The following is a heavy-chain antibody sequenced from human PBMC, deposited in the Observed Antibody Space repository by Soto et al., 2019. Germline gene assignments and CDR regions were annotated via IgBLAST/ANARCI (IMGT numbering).Heavy chain of an antibody. V-gene: IGHV1-18*04. CDR2: ISAYNGNT. CDR1: GYTFTSYG. Sequence: ASVKVSCKASGYTFTSYGISWVRQAPGQGLEWMGWISAYNGNTNYAQKLQGRVTMTADTSTSTAYMELSSLRSDDTAVYYCARDMTTVTTRSYYYYYGMDVWGQGTTVTVSS. J-gene: IGHJ6*02. CDR3: ARDMTTVTTRSYYYYYGMDV. D-gene: IGHD4-17*01.